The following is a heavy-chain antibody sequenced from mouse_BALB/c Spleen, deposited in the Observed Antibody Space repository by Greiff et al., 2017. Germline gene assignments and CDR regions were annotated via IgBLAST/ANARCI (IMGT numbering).Heavy chain of an antibody. D-gene: IGHD1-1*01. CDR2: INPSSGYT. CDR1: GYTFTSYT. CDR3: ARIITTVVATDY. J-gene: IGHJ2*01. V-gene: IGHV1-4*01. Sequence: VQLQQSGAELARPGASVKMSCKASGYTFTSYTMHWVKQRPGQGLEWLGYINPSSGYTNYNQKFKDKATLTADKSSSTAYMQLSSLTSEDSAVYYCARIITTVVATDYWGQGTTLTVSS.